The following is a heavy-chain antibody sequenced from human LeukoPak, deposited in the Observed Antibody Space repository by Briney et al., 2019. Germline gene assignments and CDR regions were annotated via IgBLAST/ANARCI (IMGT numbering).Heavy chain of an antibody. Sequence: PSETLSLTCTVSGGSISSSSYYWGWMRQPRGKGVEWIGSIFCSGSTYYNPSLKIRVTISVDPSTNQFSLKLSFVTAAATAGYYCAIYIMVLGVPGAFDIWGQGTMVTVSS. CDR1: GGSISSSSYY. J-gene: IGHJ3*02. CDR2: IFCSGST. CDR3: AIYIMVLGVPGAFDI. D-gene: IGHD3-10*01. V-gene: IGHV4-39*01.